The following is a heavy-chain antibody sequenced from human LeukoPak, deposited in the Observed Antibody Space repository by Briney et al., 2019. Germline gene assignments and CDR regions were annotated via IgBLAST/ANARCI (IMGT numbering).Heavy chain of an antibody. Sequence: SEPLSLTCAVYGGSFSGYYWSWIRQPPGKGLEWIGEINHSGSTNYNPSLKRRVTISVDTSKNQFSLKLSSVTPADTAVYYCETGSRYDYVWGSYREHNFDYWGQGTLVTVSS. J-gene: IGHJ4*02. V-gene: IGHV4-34*01. CDR3: ETGSRYDYVWGSYREHNFDY. CDR1: GGSFSGYY. CDR2: INHSGST. D-gene: IGHD3-16*02.